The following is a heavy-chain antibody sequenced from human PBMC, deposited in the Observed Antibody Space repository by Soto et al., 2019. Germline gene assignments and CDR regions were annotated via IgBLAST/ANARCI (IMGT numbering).Heavy chain of an antibody. CDR1: GGSIGGGDDY. Sequence: SETLSLTCTVSGGSIGGGDDYWNWIRQPPGKGLEWIGYIYYSGSTYYNPSLKSRVSISVDTSKNQFSLRLSSVTAADTAVYYCAREPYYYDSSAYYDYWGQGTLVTVS. V-gene: IGHV4-30-4*01. J-gene: IGHJ4*02. CDR2: IYYSGST. CDR3: AREPYYYDSSAYYDY. D-gene: IGHD3-22*01.